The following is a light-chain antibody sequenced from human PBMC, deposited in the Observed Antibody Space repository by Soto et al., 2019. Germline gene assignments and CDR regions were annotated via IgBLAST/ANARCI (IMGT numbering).Light chain of an antibody. CDR1: SSDVGAYNY. V-gene: IGLV2-14*01. J-gene: IGLJ1*01. Sequence: QSALTQPASVSGSPGQSITISCIGTSSDVGAYNYVSWYQQLPGKAPKLMIYEVSNRPSGISNRFSGPKSGNTASLTISGLQTEDEADYYCNSRASGTTYVFGTGTKLTVL. CDR2: EVS. CDR3: NSRASGTTYV.